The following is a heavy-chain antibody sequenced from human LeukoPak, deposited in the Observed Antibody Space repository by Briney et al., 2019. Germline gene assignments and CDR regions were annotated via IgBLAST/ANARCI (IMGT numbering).Heavy chain of an antibody. V-gene: IGHV3-74*01. D-gene: IGHD3-22*01. Sequence: PGGSLRLSCAASGFTFSSYWMHWVRQAPGKGLVWVSRINSDGSSTSYADSVKGRFTISRDNAKNTLYLQMNSLRAEDTAVYYCARDVMTPYYDSSGYPFDYWGQGTLVTVSS. J-gene: IGHJ4*02. CDR3: ARDVMTPYYDSSGYPFDY. CDR1: GFTFSSYW. CDR2: INSDGSST.